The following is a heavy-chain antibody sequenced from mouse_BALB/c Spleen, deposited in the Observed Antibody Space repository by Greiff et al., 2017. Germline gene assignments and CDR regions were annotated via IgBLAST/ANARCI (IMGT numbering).Heavy chain of an antibody. CDR2: ISSGSSTI. Sequence: EVKLMESGGGLVQPGGSLKLSCAASGFTFSSFGMHWVRQAPEKGLEWVAYISSGSSTIYYADTVKGRFTISRDNPKNTLFLQMTSLRSEDTAMYYCARSLGGNYFDYWGQGTTLTVSS. D-gene: IGHD1-1*02. CDR1: GFTFSSFG. V-gene: IGHV5-17*02. CDR3: ARSLGGNYFDY. J-gene: IGHJ2*01.